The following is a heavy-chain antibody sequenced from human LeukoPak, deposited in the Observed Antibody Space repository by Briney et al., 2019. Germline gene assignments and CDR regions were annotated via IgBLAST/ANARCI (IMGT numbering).Heavy chain of an antibody. CDR1: GYTFTGYY. D-gene: IGHD3-22*01. V-gene: IGHV1-2*06. CDR3: ARWTSQYYYDSSGYYDDAFDI. CDR2: INPNSGGT. Sequence: GASVKVSCKASGYTFTGYYMHWVRQAPGQGLEWMGRINPNSGGTNYEQKFQGRVTMTRDTSISTAYMELSRLRSDDTAVYYCARWTSQYYYDSSGYYDDAFDIWGQGAMVTVSS. J-gene: IGHJ3*02.